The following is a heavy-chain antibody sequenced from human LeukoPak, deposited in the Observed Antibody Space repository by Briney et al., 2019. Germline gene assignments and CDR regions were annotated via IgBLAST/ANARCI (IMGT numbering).Heavy chain of an antibody. D-gene: IGHD1-1*01. J-gene: IGHJ4*02. Sequence: ASVKVSCKTSGYSFTSSGITWVRQAPGQGLEWMGWLNTYNGFSKYARKLQGRVTMTADTPKSTAYMELSSLSSDDTAVYYCAKNTTGGYSDYWGQGTLVTVSS. V-gene: IGHV1-18*01. CDR2: LNTYNGFS. CDR3: AKNTTGGYSDY. CDR1: GYSFTSSG.